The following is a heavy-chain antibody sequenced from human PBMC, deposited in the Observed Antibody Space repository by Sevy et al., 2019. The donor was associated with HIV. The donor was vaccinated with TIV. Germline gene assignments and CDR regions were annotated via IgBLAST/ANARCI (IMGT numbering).Heavy chain of an antibody. D-gene: IGHD5-12*01. CDR1: GYTFTNYW. V-gene: IGHV5-51*01. CDR3: ARQVDYPESN. J-gene: IGHJ4*02. Sequence: GESLKISCKGSGYTFTNYWIGWVRQMPGKGLEWMGLIYPGDSDTRYSPSLEGQVTISADKSISTAYLQWSSLKTSDTAMYYCARQVDYPESNWGQGTLVTVSS. CDR2: IYPGDSDT.